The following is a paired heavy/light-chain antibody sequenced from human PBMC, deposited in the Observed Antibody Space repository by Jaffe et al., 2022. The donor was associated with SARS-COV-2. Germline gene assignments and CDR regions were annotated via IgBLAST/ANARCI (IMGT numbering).Light chain of an antibody. V-gene: IGKV1-5*03. CDR1: QSISSW. CDR2: KAS. Sequence: DIQMTQSPSTLSASVGDRVTITCRASQSISSWLAWYQQKPGKAPKLLIYKASSLESGVPSRFSGSGSGTEFTLTISSLQPDDFATYYCQQYNSYPSTFGQGTKVEIK. CDR3: QQYNSYPST. J-gene: IGKJ1*01.
Heavy chain of an antibody. CDR1: GFTFSNAW. CDR2: IKSKTDGGTT. V-gene: IGHV3-15*01. D-gene: IGHD3-22*01. Sequence: EVQLVESGGGLVKPGGSLRLSCAASGFTFSNAWMSWVRQAPGKGLEWVGRIKSKTDGGTTDYAAPVKGRFTISRDDSKNTLYLQMNSLKTEDTAVYYCTTDNRRDYDSSGYYYVGGGLFDYWGQGTLVTVSS. CDR3: TTDNRRDYDSSGYYYVGGGLFDY. J-gene: IGHJ4*02.